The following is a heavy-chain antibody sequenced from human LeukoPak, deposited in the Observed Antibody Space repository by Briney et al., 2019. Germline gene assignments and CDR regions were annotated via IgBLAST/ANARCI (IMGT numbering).Heavy chain of an antibody. D-gene: IGHD3-10*01. Sequence: GGSLRLSCAASGFTFSSYSMNWVRQAPGKGLEWVSYISSSSSTIYYADSVKGRFTTSRDNAKNSLYLQMNSLRAEDTAVYYCARVSGYWGQGTLVTVSS. V-gene: IGHV3-48*01. CDR3: ARVSGY. J-gene: IGHJ4*02. CDR2: ISSSSSTI. CDR1: GFTFSSYS.